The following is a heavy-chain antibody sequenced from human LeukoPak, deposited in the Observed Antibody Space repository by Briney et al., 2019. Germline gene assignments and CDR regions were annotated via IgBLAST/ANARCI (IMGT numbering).Heavy chain of an antibody. CDR2: LYRDDTS. CDR3: VSGYCRGARCHAFAFDI. J-gene: IGHJ3*02. V-gene: IGHV3-53*03. CDR1: GLTVSKSY. D-gene: IGHD2-15*01. Sequence: GGSLRLSCAASGLTVSKSYINWVRQPPGKGLEWVSVLYRDDTSYYAESVKGRFTISRDSAKNTLDLQMSGLRAEDTAMYYCVSGYCRGARCHAFAFDIWGQGTMVTVSS.